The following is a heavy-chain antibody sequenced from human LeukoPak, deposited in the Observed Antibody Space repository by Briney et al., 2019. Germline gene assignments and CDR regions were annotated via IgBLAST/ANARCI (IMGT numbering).Heavy chain of an antibody. CDR1: GYTFTSYY. CDR2: INPSGGST. CDR3: ARVRGIVVDGDAFDI. D-gene: IGHD2-2*01. Sequence: ASVKVSCKASGYTFTSYYMHWVRQAPGQGLEWMGIINPSGGSTSYAQKFQGRVTMTRDMSTSTVYMELSSLRSEDTAVYYCARVRGIVVDGDAFDIWGQGTMVTVSS. V-gene: IGHV1-46*01. J-gene: IGHJ3*02.